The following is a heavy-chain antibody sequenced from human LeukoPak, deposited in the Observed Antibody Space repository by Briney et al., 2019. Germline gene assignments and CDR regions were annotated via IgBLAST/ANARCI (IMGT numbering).Heavy chain of an antibody. D-gene: IGHD6-13*01. CDR3: ARDSFGAAAGKLPFDY. Sequence: SETLSLTCAVYGGSFSGYYCIWIRQPPGKGVEWIGEINHSGTTDYNPSLKSRVTVLVDTSKNQFSLKLSSVTAADTAVYYCARDSFGAAAGKLPFDYWGQGTLVTVSS. V-gene: IGHV4-34*01. J-gene: IGHJ4*02. CDR1: GGSFSGYY. CDR2: INHSGTT.